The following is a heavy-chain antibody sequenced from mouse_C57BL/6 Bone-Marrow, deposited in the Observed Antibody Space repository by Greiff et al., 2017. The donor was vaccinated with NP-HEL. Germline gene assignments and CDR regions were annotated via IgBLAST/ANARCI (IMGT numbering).Heavy chain of an antibody. Sequence: VQLVESGPELVKPGASVKISCKASGYAFSSSWMNWVKQRPGKGLEWIGRIYPGDGDTNYNGKFKGKATLTADKSSSTAYMQLSSLTSEDSAVYFCARGTYYYGSSYDYWGQGTTLTVSS. CDR2: IYPGDGDT. CDR3: ARGTYYYGSSYDY. V-gene: IGHV1-82*01. CDR1: GYAFSSSW. J-gene: IGHJ2*01. D-gene: IGHD1-1*01.